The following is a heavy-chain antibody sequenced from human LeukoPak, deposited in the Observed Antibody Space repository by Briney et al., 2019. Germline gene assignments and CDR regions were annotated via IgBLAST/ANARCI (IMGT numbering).Heavy chain of an antibody. CDR2: IYSSGST. CDR1: GGSISNYY. CDR3: ARVVVGATGNNWFDP. J-gene: IGHJ5*02. D-gene: IGHD1-26*01. Sequence: SETLSLTCTVSGGSISNYYWSWIRQPPGKGLEWIGYIYSSGSTNYNPSLKSRVTMSVDTSKNQFSLKLSSVTAADTAVYYCARVVVGATGNNWFDPWGQGTLVTVSS. V-gene: IGHV4-59*12.